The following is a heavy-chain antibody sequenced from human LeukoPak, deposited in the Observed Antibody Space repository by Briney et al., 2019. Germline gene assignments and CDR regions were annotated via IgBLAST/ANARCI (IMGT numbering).Heavy chain of an antibody. D-gene: IGHD3-22*01. V-gene: IGHV3-23*01. CDR1: GFTFSSSA. CDR2: ISNNGGYT. J-gene: IGHJ4*02. Sequence: GGSLRLSCAASGFTFSSSAMSWVRQAPGKGLEWVSAISNNGGYTYYADSVQGRFTISRDNSKSTLCLQMNSLRAEDTAVYYCARETYYYDSSGYYRPEPLDYWGQGTLVTVSS. CDR3: ARETYYYDSSGYYRPEPLDY.